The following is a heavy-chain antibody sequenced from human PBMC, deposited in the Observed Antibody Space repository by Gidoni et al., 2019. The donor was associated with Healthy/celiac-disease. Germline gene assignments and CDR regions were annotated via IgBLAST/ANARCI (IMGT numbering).Heavy chain of an antibody. D-gene: IGHD3-22*01. J-gene: IGHJ4*02. CDR1: GFTFSSYA. V-gene: IGHV3-30*01. CDR3: AAWGDYDSSGYYYFDY. CDR2: ISYDGSNK. Sequence: QVQLVESGGGVVQPGRSLSLSCAASGFTFSSYAMHWVRQAPGKGLEWVAVISYDGSNKYYADSVKGRFTISRDNSKNTLYLQMNSLRAEDTAEYYCAAWGDYDSSGYYYFDYWGQGTLVTVSS.